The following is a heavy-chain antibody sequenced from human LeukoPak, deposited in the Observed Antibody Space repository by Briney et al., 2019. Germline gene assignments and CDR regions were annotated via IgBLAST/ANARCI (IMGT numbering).Heavy chain of an antibody. CDR2: ISSSSSYI. Sequence: PGGSLRLSCAASGFTVTSNHMSWVRQAPGKGPEWVSSISSSSSYIYYADSVKGRFTISRDNAKNSLYLQMNSLRAEDTAVYYCARDRWQQPDYWGQGTLVTVSS. CDR3: ARDRWQQPDY. J-gene: IGHJ4*02. V-gene: IGHV3-21*01. D-gene: IGHD6-13*01. CDR1: GFTVTSNH.